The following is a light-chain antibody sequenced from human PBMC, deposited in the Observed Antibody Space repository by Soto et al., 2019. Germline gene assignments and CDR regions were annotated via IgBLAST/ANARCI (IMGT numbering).Light chain of an antibody. J-gene: IGLJ1*01. Sequence: QSVLTQPPSASGTPGQRVTISCSGSSSNIGSNTVNWYQQLPGTAPKLLIYSNNQRPSGVPDRFSGSKSGTSASLAISGLQSEDEADYYCCSYALLFGTGTKVTVL. CDR2: SNN. CDR3: CSYALL. V-gene: IGLV1-44*01. CDR1: SSNIGSNT.